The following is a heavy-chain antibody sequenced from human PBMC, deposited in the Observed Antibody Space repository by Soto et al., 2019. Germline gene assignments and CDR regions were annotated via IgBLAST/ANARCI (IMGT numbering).Heavy chain of an antibody. CDR1: GFTFSTYE. CDR3: AREGSDDTFDL. CDR2: ISSSGSRI. D-gene: IGHD1-26*01. V-gene: IGHV3-48*03. Sequence: EVQLVESGGGLVQPGGSLRLSWAASGFTFSTYEMNWVRQAPGKGLEWVSYISSSGSRIYYADSVKGRLTMSRDNAKNPLYLQMNRRRGEDTAGYYCAREGSDDTFDLWGQGTMVTVSS. J-gene: IGHJ3*01.